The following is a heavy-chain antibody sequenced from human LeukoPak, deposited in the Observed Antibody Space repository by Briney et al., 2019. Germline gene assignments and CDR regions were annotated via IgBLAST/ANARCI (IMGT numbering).Heavy chain of an antibody. V-gene: IGHV3-11*04. Sequence: GGSLRLSCAASGFTFSDYYMSWIRQAPGKGLEWVSYISSSGSTIYYADSVKGRFTISRDNAKNSLYLQMNSLRAEDTAVYYCARDKGGYCSSTSCRMGWFDPWGQGTLVTVSS. CDR2: ISSSGSTI. D-gene: IGHD2-2*01. CDR1: GFTFSDYY. J-gene: IGHJ5*02. CDR3: ARDKGGYCSSTSCRMGWFDP.